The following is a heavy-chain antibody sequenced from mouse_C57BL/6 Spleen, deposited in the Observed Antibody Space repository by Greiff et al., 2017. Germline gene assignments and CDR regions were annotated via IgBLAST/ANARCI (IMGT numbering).Heavy chain of an antibody. J-gene: IGHJ2*02. CDR1: GSTFSSYA. D-gene: IGHD4-1*01. V-gene: IGHV5S21*01. Sequence: EVKVVESGEGLVKPGGSLKLSCAASGSTFSSYAMSWVRQTPEKRLEWVANIISGGVYTNYADTVKGRFTISRDNARNTLYLQMTSLKSEDTAMYYCARDPNWDFFDYWGQGTSLTVSS. CDR3: ARDPNWDFFDY. CDR2: IISGGVYT.